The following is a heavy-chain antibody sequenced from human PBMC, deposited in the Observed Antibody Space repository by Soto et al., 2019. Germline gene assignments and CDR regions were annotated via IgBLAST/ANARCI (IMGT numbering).Heavy chain of an antibody. D-gene: IGHD3-3*01. CDR2: ISYDGSNK. CDR3: ARDGPTVLRFLFGNYYYGMDV. V-gene: IGHV3-30-3*01. Sequence: PGGSLRLSCAASGFTFSSYAMHWVRQAPGKGLEWVAVISYDGSNKYYADSVKGRFTISRDNSKNTLYLQMNSLRAEDTAVYYCARDGPTVLRFLFGNYYYGMDVWGQGTTVTVSS. J-gene: IGHJ6*02. CDR1: GFTFSSYA.